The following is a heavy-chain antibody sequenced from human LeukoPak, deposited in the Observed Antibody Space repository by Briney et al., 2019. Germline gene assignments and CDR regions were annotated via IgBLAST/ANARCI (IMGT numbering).Heavy chain of an antibody. CDR3: ARLGTYYDILTGYYWGDRAVGYFDY. V-gene: IGHV4-39*01. CDR1: GGSISSSSYY. Sequence: PSETLSLTCTVSGGSISSSSYYWGWIRQPPGKGLEWIGSIYYSGSTYYNPSLKSRVTISVDTSKNLFSLKLSSVTAADTAVYYCARLGTYYDILTGYYWGDRAVGYFDYWGQGTLVTVSS. J-gene: IGHJ4*02. CDR2: IYYSGST. D-gene: IGHD3-9*01.